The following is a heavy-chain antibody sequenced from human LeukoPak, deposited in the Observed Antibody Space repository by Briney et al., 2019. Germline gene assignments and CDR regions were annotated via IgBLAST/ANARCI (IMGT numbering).Heavy chain of an antibody. V-gene: IGHV3-7*01. J-gene: IGHJ4*02. CDR1: GFTFSSYW. Sequence: GGSLRLSCAASGFTFSSYWMSWVRQAPGKGLEWVANIKQDGSEKYYVDSVKGRFTISRDNAKNSLYLQMNSLRAEDTAVYYCAKALGLRHPDYWGQGTLVTVSS. CDR3: AKALGLRHPDY. CDR2: IKQDGSEK. D-gene: IGHD3-16*01.